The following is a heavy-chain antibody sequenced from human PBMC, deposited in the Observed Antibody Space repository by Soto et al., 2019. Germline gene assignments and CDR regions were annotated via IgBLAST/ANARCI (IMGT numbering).Heavy chain of an antibody. CDR3: ARDRLGSYDSSGYGFDP. Sequence: EVQLLESGGGLVQPGGSLRLSCAASGFTFSSYAMSWVRQPPGKGLEWVSAISGSGGSTYYADSVKGRFTISRDNSNNTMSLQMSSLRAEDTSVYYWARDRLGSYDSSGYGFDPWGHRTLVTVSS. V-gene: IGHV3-23*01. J-gene: IGHJ5*02. CDR1: GFTFSSYA. D-gene: IGHD3-22*01. CDR2: ISGSGGST.